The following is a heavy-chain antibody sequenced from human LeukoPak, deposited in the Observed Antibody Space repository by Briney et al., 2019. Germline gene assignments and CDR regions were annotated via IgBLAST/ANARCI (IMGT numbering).Heavy chain of an antibody. V-gene: IGHV3-30*02. CDR3: AREVVPAAEVDY. J-gene: IGHJ4*02. Sequence: GESLRLSCAASGFTFSSYGMHWVRQAPGKGLEWVAFIRYDGSNKYYADSVKGRFTISRDNSKNTLYLQMNSLRAEDTAVYYCAREVVPAAEVDYWGQGTLVTVSS. CDR1: GFTFSSYG. D-gene: IGHD2-2*01. CDR2: IRYDGSNK.